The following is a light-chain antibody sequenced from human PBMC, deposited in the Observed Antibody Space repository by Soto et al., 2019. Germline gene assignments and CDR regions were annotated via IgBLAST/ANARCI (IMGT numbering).Light chain of an antibody. CDR3: QHYRAYPIT. V-gene: IGKV1-5*03. CDR2: KAS. J-gene: IGKJ5*01. Sequence: DIQMTQSPSTLSASVGDRVTITCRASQTISSWLAWYQQKPGKAPKFLIYKASNLESGVPSRFSGSGSGTEFTLTISSLQPDDFATYYCQHYRAYPITFGQGTRLEIK. CDR1: QTISSW.